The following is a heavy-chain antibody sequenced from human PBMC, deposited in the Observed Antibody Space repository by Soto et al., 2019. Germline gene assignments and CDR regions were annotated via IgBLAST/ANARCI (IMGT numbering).Heavy chain of an antibody. CDR1: VFTFSSDD. J-gene: IGHJ4*02. V-gene: IGHV3-23*01. CDR3: AKRLVPAAIQLVPDY. Sequence: GSLRLYCAAPVFTFSSDDMSWVRQAPGKGLEWVSAISGSGGSTYYADSVKGRFTISRDNSKNTLYLQMNSLRAEDTAVYYCAKRLVPAAIQLVPDYWGQGTLVPVSS. CDR2: ISGSGGST. D-gene: IGHD2-2*02.